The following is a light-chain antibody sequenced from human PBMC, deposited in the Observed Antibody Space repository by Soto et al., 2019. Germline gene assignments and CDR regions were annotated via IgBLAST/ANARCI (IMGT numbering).Light chain of an antibody. CDR1: QGISSY. CDR2: GAS. CDR3: HQDYNYPLT. V-gene: IGKV1-8*01. Sequence: IRMTQSPSSFSASTGDRVTITCRASQGISSYLAWYQQKPGKAPKLLIYGASTLESGVPSRFSGSGSGTDFTLTISCLQSEDFATYYCHQDYNYPLTFAGGTKVELK. J-gene: IGKJ4*01.